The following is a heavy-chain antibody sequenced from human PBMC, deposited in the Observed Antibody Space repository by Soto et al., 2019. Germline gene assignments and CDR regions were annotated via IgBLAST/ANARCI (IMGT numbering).Heavy chain of an antibody. D-gene: IGHD3-16*01. CDR3: ARFTTGESTLQDAFDI. CDR2: IYYSGST. Sequence: SESLSLTCAVSGGSISSYYWSWIRQPPGKGLEWIGYIYYSGSTNYNPSLKSRVTISVDTSKNQFSLKLSSVTAADTAVYYCARFTTGESTLQDAFDIWGQGTMVTVSS. CDR1: GGSISSYY. V-gene: IGHV4-59*01. J-gene: IGHJ3*02.